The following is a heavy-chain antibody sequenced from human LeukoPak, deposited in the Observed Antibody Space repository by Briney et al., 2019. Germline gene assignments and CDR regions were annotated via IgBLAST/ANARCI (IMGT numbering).Heavy chain of an antibody. J-gene: IGHJ4*02. Sequence: PGGSLRLSCTASGSTFGDYAMSWVRQAPGKGLEWVGFIRSKAYGGTTEYAASVKGRFTISRDDSKSIAYLQMNSLKTEDTAVYYCTRDMEGIAAAGTFADYWGQGTLVTVSS. D-gene: IGHD6-13*01. CDR3: TRDMEGIAAAGTFADY. CDR1: GSTFGDYA. V-gene: IGHV3-49*04. CDR2: IRSKAYGGTT.